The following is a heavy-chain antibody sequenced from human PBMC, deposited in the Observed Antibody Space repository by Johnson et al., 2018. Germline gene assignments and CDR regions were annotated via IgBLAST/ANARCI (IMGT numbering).Heavy chain of an antibody. CDR1: GFTFMNYG. Sequence: QVQLQQSGGAVVQPGRSLRLSCAVSGFTFMNYGMHWVRQTPGQGLEWVAAVSFDGSDKYYTDSVKGRFTISRDNSKNTLYLQMNSLRPEDTAVYYFAKDLAVRPVYGQPWGYYYDYALDVWGQGTTVTVSS. CDR3: AKDLAVRPVYGQPWGYYYDYALDV. CDR2: VSFDGSDK. J-gene: IGHJ6*02. V-gene: IGHV3-30*18. D-gene: IGHD3-10*02.